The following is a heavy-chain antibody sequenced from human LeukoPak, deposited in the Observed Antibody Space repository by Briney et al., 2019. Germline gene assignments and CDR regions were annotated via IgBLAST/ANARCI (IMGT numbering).Heavy chain of an antibody. CDR2: IDSSSKTI. D-gene: IGHD2-2*01. CDR1: GFTLRTYS. Sequence: GRSLRLSCAASGFTLRTYSMNWVRQAPGKGLEWVSYIDSSSKTIYYADSVKGRFTISRDNAKNSLFLQMNSLRAEDTAVYYCARADIVVVPAAFLIVDYYYYGMDVWGQGTTVTVSS. CDR3: ARADIVVVPAAFLIVDYYYYGMDV. J-gene: IGHJ6*02. V-gene: IGHV3-48*01.